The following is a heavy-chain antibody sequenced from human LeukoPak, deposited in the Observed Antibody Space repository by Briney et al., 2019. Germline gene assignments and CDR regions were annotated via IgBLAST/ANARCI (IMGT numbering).Heavy chain of an antibody. CDR3: ARDRVAATWSLFDY. Sequence: GGSLRLSCAASGFTFSSYAMHWVRQAPGKGLEWVAVISYDGSNKYYADSVKGRFTISRDNSKHTLYLQMNSLRAEDTAVYYCARDRVAATWSLFDYWGQGTMVTVSS. CDR2: ISYDGSNK. D-gene: IGHD2-15*01. CDR1: GFTFSSYA. J-gene: IGHJ4*02. V-gene: IGHV3-30*04.